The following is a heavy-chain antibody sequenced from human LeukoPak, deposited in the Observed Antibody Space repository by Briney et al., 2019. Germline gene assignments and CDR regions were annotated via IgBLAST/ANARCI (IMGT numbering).Heavy chain of an antibody. CDR2: INSDGSRT. D-gene: IGHD3-3*01. J-gene: IGHJ5*02. Sequence: GGSLRLSCAVSGFTFSSYWMHWVRHAPGKGLVWVSRINSDGSRTSYADSVKGRLTTSRDNAKNTLYLQMNGARAHDTAVYYCARGYSDDFWSGYPTATWWFDPWGLGTLVIVSS. CDR3: ARGYSDDFWSGYPTATWWFDP. V-gene: IGHV3-74*01. CDR1: GFTFSSYW.